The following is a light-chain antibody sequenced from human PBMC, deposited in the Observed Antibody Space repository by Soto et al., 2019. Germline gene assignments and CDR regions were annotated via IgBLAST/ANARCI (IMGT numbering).Light chain of an antibody. J-gene: IGLJ2*01. V-gene: IGLV1-44*01. Sequence: QSVLTQPASASGTPGQRVTISCSGSSSNIGSNSLNWYQQLPRTAPKLLMYSSNQRPSGVPDRFSGSKSGTSASLAISGLQSADEADYYCAAWDASLNGVVFGGGTKLTVL. CDR1: SSNIGSNS. CDR3: AAWDASLNGVV. CDR2: SSN.